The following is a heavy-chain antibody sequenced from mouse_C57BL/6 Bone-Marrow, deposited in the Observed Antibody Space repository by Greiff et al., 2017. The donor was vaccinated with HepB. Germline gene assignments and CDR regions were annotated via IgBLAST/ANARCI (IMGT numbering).Heavy chain of an antibody. D-gene: IGHD4-1*02. CDR2: INPSSGYT. V-gene: IGHV1-4*01. CDR1: GYTFTSYT. J-gene: IGHJ4*01. Sequence: QVHVKQSGAELARPGASVKMSCKASGYTFTSYTMHWVKQRPGQGLEWIGYINPSSGYTKYNQKFKDKATLTADKSSSTAYMQLSSLTSEDSAVYYCARRSPTYYYAMDYWGQGTSVTVSS. CDR3: ARRSPTYYYAMDY.